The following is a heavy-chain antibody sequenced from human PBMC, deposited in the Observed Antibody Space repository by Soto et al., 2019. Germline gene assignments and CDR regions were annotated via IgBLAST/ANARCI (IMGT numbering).Heavy chain of an antibody. CDR2: ISYTVDA. Sequence: SETLSLTCSVSAGSISRYYWGWVRQSPGEGLEWIAHISYTVDASYNPSLKSRVTISLDTSKNQIAPRLMSVTAADTAVYYCVGSLMSRAMESFDYWGQGTLVTVSS. J-gene: IGHJ4*02. D-gene: IGHD5-18*01. CDR1: AGSISRYY. V-gene: IGHV4-59*01. CDR3: VGSLMSRAMESFDY.